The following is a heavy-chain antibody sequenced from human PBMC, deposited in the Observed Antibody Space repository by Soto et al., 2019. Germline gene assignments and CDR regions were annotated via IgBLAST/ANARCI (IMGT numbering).Heavy chain of an antibody. Sequence: SETLSLTCAVSGGSISSSNWWSWVRQPPGKGLEWIGEIYHSGSTNYNPSLKSRVTMSVDKSKNQFSLKLSSVTAADTAVYYCARVWELIGWFDPWGQGTLVTVSS. CDR2: IYHSGST. J-gene: IGHJ5*02. V-gene: IGHV4-4*02. CDR3: ARVWELIGWFDP. CDR1: GGSISSSNW. D-gene: IGHD1-26*01.